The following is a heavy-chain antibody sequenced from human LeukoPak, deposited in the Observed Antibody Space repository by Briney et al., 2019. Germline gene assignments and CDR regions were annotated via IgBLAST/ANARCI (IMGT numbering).Heavy chain of an antibody. Sequence: GGSLRLSCAASGFTFSSYGMHWVRQAPGKGLEWVAVISYDGSNKYYADSVKGRFTISRDNSKNTLYLQMNSLRAEDTAVYYCAKPGGSSWSPYFDYWGQGTLVTVSS. J-gene: IGHJ4*02. CDR1: GFTFSSYG. D-gene: IGHD6-13*01. CDR2: ISYDGSNK. CDR3: AKPGGSSWSPYFDY. V-gene: IGHV3-30*18.